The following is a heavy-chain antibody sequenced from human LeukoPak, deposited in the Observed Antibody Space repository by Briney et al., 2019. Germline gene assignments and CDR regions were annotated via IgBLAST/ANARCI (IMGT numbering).Heavy chain of an antibody. Sequence: GGSLRLSCAASGFTFSSYAMSWVRQAPGKGLELVSAISGSGGSTYYADPVKGRFTISRDNSKNTLYLQMNSLRAEDTAVYYCAKDLDAHYYDSSGYSGFQHWGQGTLVTVSS. CDR1: GFTFSSYA. J-gene: IGHJ1*01. V-gene: IGHV3-23*01. D-gene: IGHD3-22*01. CDR2: ISGSGGST. CDR3: AKDLDAHYYDSSGYSGFQH.